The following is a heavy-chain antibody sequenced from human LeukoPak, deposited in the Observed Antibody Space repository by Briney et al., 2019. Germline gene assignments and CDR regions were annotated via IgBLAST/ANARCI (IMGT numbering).Heavy chain of an antibody. CDR3: ARQNLGYGDAFDI. CDR2: IYPGDSDT. Sequence: GESLKISCKGSGYSFTSYWIGWVRQMPGKGLEWMGIIYPGDSDTGYSPSFQGQVTISADKSISTAYLQWSSLKASDTAMYYCARQNLGYGDAFDIWGQGTMVTVSS. V-gene: IGHV5-51*01. D-gene: IGHD2-15*01. J-gene: IGHJ3*02. CDR1: GYSFTSYW.